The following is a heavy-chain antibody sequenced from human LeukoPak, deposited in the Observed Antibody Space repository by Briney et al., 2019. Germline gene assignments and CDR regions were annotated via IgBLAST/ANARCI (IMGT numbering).Heavy chain of an antibody. CDR1: GYSFTSYW. D-gene: IGHD3-22*01. CDR2: IDPSDSYT. Sequence: GESLKISCKGSGYSFTSYWIGWVRQMPGKGLEWMGRIDPSDSYTNYRPSFQGHVTISADKSISTAYLQWSSLKASDTAMYYCASYDSSGLLDYWGQGTLVTVSS. V-gene: IGHV5-10-1*01. J-gene: IGHJ4*02. CDR3: ASYDSSGLLDY.